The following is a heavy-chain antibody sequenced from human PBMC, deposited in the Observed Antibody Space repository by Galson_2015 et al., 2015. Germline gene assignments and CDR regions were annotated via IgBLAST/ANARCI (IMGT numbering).Heavy chain of an antibody. CDR1: GDTFSSYT. CDR3: ARRLGDNYNFDY. CDR2: IIPILGIA. Sequence: SVKVSCKASGDTFSSYTISWVRQAPGQGLEWMGRIIPILGIANYAQKFQGRVTITADKSTSTAYMELSSLRSEDTAVYYCARRLGDNYNFDYWGQGTQVTVSS. J-gene: IGHJ4*02. D-gene: IGHD5-24*01. V-gene: IGHV1-69*02.